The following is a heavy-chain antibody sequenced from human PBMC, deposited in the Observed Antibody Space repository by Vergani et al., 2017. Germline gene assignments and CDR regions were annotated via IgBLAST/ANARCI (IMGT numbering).Heavy chain of an antibody. CDR2: ISSNGGST. CDR1: GFPFSSYA. Sequence: EVQLVESGGGLVQPGGSLRLSCSASGFPFSSYAMHWVRQAPGKGLEYVSAISSNGGSTYYADSVKGRFTISRDNSKNTLYLQMNSLRAEDTAVYYCAKSRAAMGAFDYWGQGTLVTVSS. D-gene: IGHD2-2*01. CDR3: AKSRAAMGAFDY. V-gene: IGHV3-64D*06. J-gene: IGHJ4*02.